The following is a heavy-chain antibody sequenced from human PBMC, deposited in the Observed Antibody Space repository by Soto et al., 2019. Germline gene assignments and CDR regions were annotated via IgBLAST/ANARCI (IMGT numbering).Heavy chain of an antibody. CDR2: IYPGDSDT. V-gene: IGHV5-51*01. CDR3: ARLSDIVVVPAAMAAPGYYMYV. Sequence: PGESLKISCKGSGYSFTSYWIGWVRQMPGKGLEWMGIIYPGDSDTRYSPSFQGQVTISADKSISTAYLQWSSLKASDTAMYYCARLSDIVVVPAAMAAPGYYMYVWGKGTTVTVS. D-gene: IGHD2-2*01. CDR1: GYSFTSYW. J-gene: IGHJ6*03.